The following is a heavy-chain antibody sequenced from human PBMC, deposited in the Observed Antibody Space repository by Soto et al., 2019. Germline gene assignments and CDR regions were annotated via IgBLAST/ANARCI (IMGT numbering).Heavy chain of an antibody. J-gene: IGHJ4*02. V-gene: IGHV3-74*01. CDR3: ATNDDSSGYYPPPN. D-gene: IGHD3-22*01. Sequence: GGSLRLSCAASGFTFSSYWMHWVRQAPGKGLVWVSRINSDGSSTSYGGSVKGRFNISRDNAKNTLYLQMNSLRAEATAVYYCATNDDSSGYYPPPNWGQGTLVTVSS. CDR2: INSDGSST. CDR1: GFTFSSYW.